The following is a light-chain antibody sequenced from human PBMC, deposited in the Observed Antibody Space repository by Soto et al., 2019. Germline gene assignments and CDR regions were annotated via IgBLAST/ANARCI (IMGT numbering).Light chain of an antibody. CDR2: GAS. V-gene: IGKV3-15*01. Sequence: EVVMTQSPATLSVCPEERATLSCRASQSIRSNLAWYQQKPGQAPTLLIYGASTRASGIPTRFSGSGSGTEFTLTINSLQSDDFAVYYCHQYNNWPPWTFGRGTKVDI. CDR3: HQYNNWPPWT. J-gene: IGKJ1*01. CDR1: QSIRSN.